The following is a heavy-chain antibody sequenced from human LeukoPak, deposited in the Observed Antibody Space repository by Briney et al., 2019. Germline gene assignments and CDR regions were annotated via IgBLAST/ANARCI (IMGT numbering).Heavy chain of an antibody. CDR3: ARSNYGDYVRSEAFDI. CDR2: IYSGGST. V-gene: IGHV3-53*01. D-gene: IGHD4-17*01. CDR1: GFTVSSNY. J-gene: IGHJ3*02. Sequence: GGSLRLSCAASGFTVSSNYMSWVRQAPGKGLEWVSAIYSGGSTYYADSVKGRFTISRDNSKNTLYLQMNSLRAEDTAVYYCARSNYGDYVRSEAFDIWGQGTMVTVSS.